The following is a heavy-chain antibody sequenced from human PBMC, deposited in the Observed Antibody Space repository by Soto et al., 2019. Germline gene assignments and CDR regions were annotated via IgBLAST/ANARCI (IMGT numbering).Heavy chain of an antibody. V-gene: IGHV4-34*01. CDR3: ASQRPTVTTFDY. J-gene: IGHJ4*02. CDR1: GGSFNGYY. D-gene: IGHD4-17*01. Sequence: QVQLRQWGAGLMKPSETLSLTCAVYGGSFNGYYWNWIRQPPGKGLEWIGEINHSGSTNYNPSLKSRVSISVDTSKNQFSLRLSSVTAADTAVYYCASQRPTVTTFDYWGQGTLVTVSS. CDR2: INHSGST.